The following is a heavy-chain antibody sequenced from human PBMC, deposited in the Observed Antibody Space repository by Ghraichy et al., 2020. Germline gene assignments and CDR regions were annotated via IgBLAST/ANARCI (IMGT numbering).Heavy chain of an antibody. V-gene: IGHV4-38-2*02. D-gene: IGHD3-22*01. J-gene: IGHJ4*02. CDR1: GYSISSGYY. CDR2: IYHSGST. Sequence: SETLSLTCTVSGYSISSGYYWGWIRQPPGKGLEWIGSIYHSGSTYYNPSLKSRVTISVDTSKNQFSLKLSSVTAADTAVYYCARVINYYYDSSGYDFDYWGQGTLVTVSS. CDR3: ARVINYYYDSSGYDFDY.